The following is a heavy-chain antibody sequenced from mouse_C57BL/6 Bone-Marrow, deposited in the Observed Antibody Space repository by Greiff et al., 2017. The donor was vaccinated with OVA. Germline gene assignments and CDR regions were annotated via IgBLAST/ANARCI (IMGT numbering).Heavy chain of an antibody. Sequence: VQLQQSGAELVRPGASVKLSCTASGFNIKDDYMHWVKQRPEQGLEWIGWIDPENGDTEYASKFQGKATITADTSSITAYLQLSSLTSEDTAVYYCTITTVVARYFDVWGTGTTVTVSS. D-gene: IGHD1-1*01. CDR3: TITTVVARYFDV. V-gene: IGHV14-4*01. J-gene: IGHJ1*03. CDR1: GFNIKDDY. CDR2: IDPENGDT.